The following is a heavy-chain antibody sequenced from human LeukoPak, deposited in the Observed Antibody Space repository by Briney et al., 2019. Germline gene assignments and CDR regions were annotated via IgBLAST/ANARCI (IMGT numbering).Heavy chain of an antibody. CDR2: ISAYNGNT. J-gene: IGHJ4*02. Sequence: ASVKVSCKASGYTFTSYAMNWVRQAPGQGLEWMGWISAYNGNTNYAQKLQGRVTMTTDTSTSTAYMELRSLRSDNTAVYYCARVGAQGIVVVYMSYFDYWGQGTLVTVSS. CDR1: GYTFTSYA. CDR3: ARVGAQGIVVVYMSYFDY. V-gene: IGHV1-18*01. D-gene: IGHD3-22*01.